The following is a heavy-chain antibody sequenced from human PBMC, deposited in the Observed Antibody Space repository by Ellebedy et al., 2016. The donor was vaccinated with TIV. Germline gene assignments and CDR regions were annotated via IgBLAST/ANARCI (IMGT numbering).Heavy chain of an antibody. CDR2: IYHSGST. CDR3: ARYGSGSYGGWFDP. CDR1: GDSASSANYY. J-gene: IGHJ5*02. V-gene: IGHV4-30-2*01. D-gene: IGHD3-10*01. Sequence: SETLSLTXTVSGDSASSANYYWSWLRRPPGKGLEWVGYIYHSGSTYYNPSLKSRVTISVDRSKNQFSLKLTSVTAADTAVYYCARYGSGSYGGWFDPWGQGTLVTVSS.